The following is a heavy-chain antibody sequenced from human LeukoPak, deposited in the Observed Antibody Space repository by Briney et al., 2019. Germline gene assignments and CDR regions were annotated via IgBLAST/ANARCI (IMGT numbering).Heavy chain of an antibody. Sequence: PSETLSLTCTVSGGSISSSSYYWGWIRQPPGKGLEWIGSIYYSGSTYYNPSLKSRVTISVDTSKNQFSPKLSSVTAADTAVYYRARLSEYCSGGSCYRAPREPHDYWGQGTLVTVSS. V-gene: IGHV4-39*01. J-gene: IGHJ4*02. D-gene: IGHD2-15*01. CDR2: IYYSGST. CDR1: GGSISSSSYY. CDR3: ARLSEYCSGGSCYRAPREPHDY.